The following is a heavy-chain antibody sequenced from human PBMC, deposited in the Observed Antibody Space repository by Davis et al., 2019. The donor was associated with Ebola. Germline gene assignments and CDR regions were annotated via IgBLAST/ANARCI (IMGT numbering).Heavy chain of an antibody. J-gene: IGHJ6*02. CDR1: GGSISSSSYY. V-gene: IGHV4-39*02. CDR3: AREEDGMDV. Sequence: PSETLSLTCTVSGGSISSSSYYWGWIRQPPGKGLEWIGSIYYSGSTYYNPSLKSRVTISVDTSKNQFSLKLSSVTAADTAVYYCAREEDGMDVWGQGTTVTVSS. CDR2: IYYSGST.